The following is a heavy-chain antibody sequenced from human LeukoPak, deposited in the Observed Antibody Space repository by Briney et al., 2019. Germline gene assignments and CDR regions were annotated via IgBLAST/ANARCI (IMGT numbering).Heavy chain of an antibody. D-gene: IGHD1-26*01. V-gene: IGHV4-59*08. CDR1: GGSISSDY. J-gene: IGHJ6*02. CDR2: IYYSGNT. CDR3: ARRSLVRTVGYYYGMDV. Sequence: SETLSLTCIVSGGSISSDYWSWIRQPPGKGLEWIGYIYYSGNTNYNPSLKSRATISVDTSKKQFSLKLTSVTAADTAVYFCARRSLVRTVGYYYGMDVWGQGTTVTVSS.